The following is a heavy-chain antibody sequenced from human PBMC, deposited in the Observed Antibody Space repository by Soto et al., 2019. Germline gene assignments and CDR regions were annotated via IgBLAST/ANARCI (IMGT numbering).Heavy chain of an antibody. Sequence: ASVKVSCKASGYTFTSYAMHWVRQAPGQRLEWMGWINAGNGSTKYSQKFQGRVTITRDTSASTAYMELSSLRSEDTAVYYCARSGSSWKNWFDPWGQGTLVTVSS. CDR2: INAGNGST. J-gene: IGHJ5*02. V-gene: IGHV1-3*01. CDR3: ARSGSSWKNWFDP. D-gene: IGHD6-13*01. CDR1: GYTFTSYA.